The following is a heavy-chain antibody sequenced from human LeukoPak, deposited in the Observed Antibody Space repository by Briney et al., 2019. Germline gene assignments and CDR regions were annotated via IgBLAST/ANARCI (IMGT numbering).Heavy chain of an antibody. CDR2: IYYSGST. CDR3: SRANVEMATMAFEY. Sequence: SETLSLTCTVSGGSISSYYWSWIRQPPGKGLEWIGYIYYSGSTNYNPSLKSRVTISVDTSKNQFSLKLSSVTAADTAVYYCSRANVEMATMAFEYWGQGTLVTVSS. CDR1: GGSISSYY. D-gene: IGHD5-24*01. J-gene: IGHJ4*02. V-gene: IGHV4-59*01.